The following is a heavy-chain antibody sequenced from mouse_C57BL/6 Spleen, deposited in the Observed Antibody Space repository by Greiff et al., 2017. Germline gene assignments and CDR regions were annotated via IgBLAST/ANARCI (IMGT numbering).Heavy chain of an antibody. V-gene: IGHV1-15*01. CDR1: GYTFTDYE. Sequence: VQVVESGAELVRPGASVTLSCKASGYTFTDYEMHWVKQTPVHGLEWIGAIDPETGGTAYNQKFKGKAILTADKSSSTAYMELRSLTSEDSAVYYCTRTFITTVVADYWGQGTTLTVSS. D-gene: IGHD1-1*01. CDR3: TRTFITTVVADY. CDR2: IDPETGGT. J-gene: IGHJ2*01.